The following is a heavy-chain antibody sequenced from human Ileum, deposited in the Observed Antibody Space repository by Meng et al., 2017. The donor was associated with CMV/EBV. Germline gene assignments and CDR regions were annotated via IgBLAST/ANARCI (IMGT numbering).Heavy chain of an antibody. D-gene: IGHD6-13*01. CDR2: IYTSGST. CDR1: RGSISSDY. V-gene: IGHV4-4*07. CDR3: ARGPYSSSWSSFDY. Sequence: QVRLQESGPGLVKPSETRPLTCTVSRGSISSDYWSWIRQPAGKGLEWIGRIYTSGSTSYNPSLKSRVTMSVDTSKTQFSLKLSSVTAADTAVYYCARGPYSSSWSSFDYWGQGTLVTVSS. J-gene: IGHJ4*02.